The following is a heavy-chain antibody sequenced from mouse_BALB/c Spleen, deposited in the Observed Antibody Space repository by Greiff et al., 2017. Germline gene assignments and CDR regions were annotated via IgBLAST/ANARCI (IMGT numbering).Heavy chain of an antibody. Sequence: EVQGVESGGGLVKPGGSLKLSCAASGFTFSSYAMSWVRQTPEKRLEWVASISSGGITYYPDSVKGRFTISRDNARNILYLQMSSLRSEDTAMYYCARGGFTTVVGYAMDYWGQGTSVTVSS. CDR1: GFTFSSYA. V-gene: IGHV5-6-5*01. D-gene: IGHD1-1*01. CDR2: ISSGGIT. J-gene: IGHJ4*01. CDR3: ARGGFTTVVGYAMDY.